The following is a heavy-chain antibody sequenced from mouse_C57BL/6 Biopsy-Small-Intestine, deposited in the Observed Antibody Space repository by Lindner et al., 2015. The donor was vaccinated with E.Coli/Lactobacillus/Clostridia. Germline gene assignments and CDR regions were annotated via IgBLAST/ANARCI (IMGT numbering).Heavy chain of an antibody. CDR3: PRGPYYYDGSNET. V-gene: IGHV14-3*01. CDR1: GFNIKDGY. Sequence: VQLQESGAELVRPGASVKLSCTASGFNIKDGYMHWVKQRPEQGLEWIGRIDPANGNTKYAPKFQDKATITADTSSNTAYLQLSSLTSEDTAVYYCPRGPYYYDGSNETWGQGTLVTVSA. CDR2: IDPANGNT. D-gene: IGHD1-1*01. J-gene: IGHJ3*01.